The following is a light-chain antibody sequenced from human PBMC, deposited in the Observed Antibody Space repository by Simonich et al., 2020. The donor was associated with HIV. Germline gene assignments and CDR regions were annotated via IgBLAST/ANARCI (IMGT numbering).Light chain of an antibody. V-gene: IGLV3-1*01. J-gene: IGLJ3*02. Sequence: SYELTQPPSVSVSPGQTASITGSGAELGDKYVCWYHQKPSQPPVLVISEDVTRPSGIPERFSGSNSGNTATLTISGTQAMDEADYYCSSYTSSSTFVFGGGTKLTVL. CDR2: EDV. CDR1: ELGDKY. CDR3: SSYTSSSTFV.